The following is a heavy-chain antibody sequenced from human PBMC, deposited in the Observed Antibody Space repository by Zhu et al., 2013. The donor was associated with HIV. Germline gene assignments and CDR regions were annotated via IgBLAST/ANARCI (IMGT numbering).Heavy chain of an antibody. Sequence: VQLQQWGAGLLKPSETLSLTCAVYGGSFSGYYWSWIRQPPGKGLEWIGEINHSGSTNYNPSLKSRVTISVDTSKNQFSLKLSSVTAADTAVYYCARGRGRFTMVQGAAPHYFDYWGQGTLVTVSS. CDR1: GGSFSGYY. CDR3: ARGRGRFTMVQGAAPHYFDY. J-gene: IGHJ4*02. CDR2: INHSGST. D-gene: IGHD3-10*01. V-gene: IGHV4-34*01.